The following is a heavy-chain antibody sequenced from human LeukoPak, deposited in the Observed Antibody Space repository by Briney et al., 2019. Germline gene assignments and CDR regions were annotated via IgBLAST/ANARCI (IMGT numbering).Heavy chain of an antibody. CDR1: GGSFSGYY. CDR2: INHSGST. CDR3: ARLTVPLRFDP. V-gene: IGHV4-34*01. J-gene: IGHJ5*02. D-gene: IGHD2-2*01. Sequence: SETLSLTCAVYGGSFSGYYWSWIRQPPGKGLEWIGEINHSGSTNYNPSLKSRVTISVDTSKNQFSLKLNSVSAADTAVYYCARLTVPLRFDPWGQGTLVTVSS.